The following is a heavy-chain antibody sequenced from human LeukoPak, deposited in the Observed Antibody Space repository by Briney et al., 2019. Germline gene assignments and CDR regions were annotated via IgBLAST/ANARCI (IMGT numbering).Heavy chain of an antibody. D-gene: IGHD6-19*01. CDR3: ARSSSSGWGFRFDP. J-gene: IGHJ5*02. CDR2: IYYSRST. Sequence: PSETLSLTCTVSGGSISSSSYYWGWIRQPPGKGLEWIGYIYYSRSTNYNPSLKIPVTVSVDTYKNQFYLKLSSVTAADTAVYYCARSSSSGWGFRFDPWGQGTLVTVSS. V-gene: IGHV4-61*05. CDR1: GGSISSSSYY.